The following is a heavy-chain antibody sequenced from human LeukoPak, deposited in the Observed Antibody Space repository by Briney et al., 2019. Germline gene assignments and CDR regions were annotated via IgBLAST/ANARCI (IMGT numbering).Heavy chain of an antibody. J-gene: IGHJ4*01. CDR3: ARDGTAAGLYFDL. CDR2: IKQDGGEK. Sequence: GGSLKLSCAVSGFTFSSYWMNWVRQAPGKGLEWVASIKQDGGEKSYVDSVKGRFTISRDNAKNSLYLQMSSVRAEDTAVYYCARDGTAAGLYFDLWGQGTLVTVSS. CDR1: GFTFSSYW. V-gene: IGHV3-7*01. D-gene: IGHD6-13*01.